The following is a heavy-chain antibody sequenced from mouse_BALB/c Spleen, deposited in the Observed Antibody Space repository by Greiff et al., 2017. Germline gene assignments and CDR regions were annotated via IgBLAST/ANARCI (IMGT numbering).Heavy chain of an antibody. CDR3: TKAPNWSWFAY. CDR2: IYPGNSDT. D-gene: IGHD4-1*02. J-gene: IGHJ3*01. V-gene: IGHV1-5*01. Sequence: SGTVLARPGASVKMSCKASGYTFTSYWMHWVKQRPGQGLEWIGAIYPGNSDTSYNQKFKGKAKLTAVTSTSTAYMELSSLTNEDSAVYYCTKAPNWSWFAYWGQGTLVTVSA. CDR1: GYTFTSYW.